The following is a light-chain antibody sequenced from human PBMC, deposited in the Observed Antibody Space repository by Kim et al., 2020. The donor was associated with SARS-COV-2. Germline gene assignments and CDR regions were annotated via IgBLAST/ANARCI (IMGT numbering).Light chain of an antibody. J-gene: IGKJ1*01. CDR3: QQYNNRPQT. CDR1: QSIRSN. V-gene: IGKV3-15*01. CDR2: GAS. Sequence: VSRGERATLSCRASQSIRSNLAWYQQKPGQAPRLLMYGASTRATGIPARFSGIGSGTEFTLTISSLQSEDCAVYYCQQYNNRPQTFGQGTKVDIK.